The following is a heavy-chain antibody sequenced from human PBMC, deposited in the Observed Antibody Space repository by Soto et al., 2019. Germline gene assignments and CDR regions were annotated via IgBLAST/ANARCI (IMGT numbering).Heavy chain of an antibody. D-gene: IGHD3-3*01. CDR1: GYTFTNYG. V-gene: IGHV1-18*01. CDR2: IRVYNGNT. J-gene: IGHJ6*02. Sequence: QVQLVQSGAEVEKPGASVKVSCKASGYTFTNYGISWVRQAPGQGLEWMGWIRVYNGNTNYAQKVQGRVTMTTETSTRTGQKEVGGPGTEGPGVYYCAREGAEERGKGVWSESNFEDHGLDVWGQGTTVNVSS. CDR3: AREGAEERGKGVWSESNFEDHGLDV.